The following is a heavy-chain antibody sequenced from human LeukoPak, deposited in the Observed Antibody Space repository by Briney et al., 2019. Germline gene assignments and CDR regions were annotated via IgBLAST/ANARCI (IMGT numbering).Heavy chain of an antibody. CDR3: ARDFEVCSGGNCYPTIDY. D-gene: IGHD2-15*01. CDR1: GGSISGYY. Sequence: SETLSLTCTVSGGSISGYYWSWIRQPASKRLEYIGRIYTIGSTIYNPSLKSRFAMSVDTSKNQFSLKLSSVTTADTAVYYCARDFEVCSGGNCYPTIDYWGQGTLVTVSS. J-gene: IGHJ4*02. CDR2: IYTIGST. V-gene: IGHV4-4*07.